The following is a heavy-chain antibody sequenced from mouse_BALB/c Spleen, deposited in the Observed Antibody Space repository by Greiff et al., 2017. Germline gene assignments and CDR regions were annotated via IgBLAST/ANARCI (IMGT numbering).Heavy chain of an antibody. V-gene: IGHV5-15*02. CDR2: ISNLAYSI. CDR3: ARVPHYYGYLYAMDY. Sequence: EVMLVESGGGLVQPGGSRKLSCAASGFTFSDYGMAWVRQAPGKGPEWVAFISNLAYSIYYADTVTGRFTISRENAKNTLYLEMSSLRSEDTAMYYCARVPHYYGYLYAMDYWGQGTSVTVSS. CDR1: GFTFSDYG. J-gene: IGHJ4*01. D-gene: IGHD1-2*01.